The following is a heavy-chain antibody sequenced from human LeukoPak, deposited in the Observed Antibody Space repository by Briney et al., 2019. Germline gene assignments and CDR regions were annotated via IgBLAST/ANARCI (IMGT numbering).Heavy chain of an antibody. CDR1: GFTVSSNY. J-gene: IGHJ4*02. Sequence: GGSLRLSCAASGFTVSSNYMSWIRQAPGKGLEWISYISGSSTYTNYADSVRGRFTISRDNAKNSLYLQMNSLRAEDTAVYYCARGYCSGGSCYYFDYWGQGTLVAVSS. CDR3: ARGYCSGGSCYYFDY. D-gene: IGHD2-15*01. CDR2: ISGSSTYT. V-gene: IGHV3-11*06.